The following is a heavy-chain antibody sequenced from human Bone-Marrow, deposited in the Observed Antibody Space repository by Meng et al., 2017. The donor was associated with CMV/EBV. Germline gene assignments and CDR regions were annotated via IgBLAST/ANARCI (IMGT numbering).Heavy chain of an antibody. CDR1: GYSISSGYY. V-gene: IGHV4-38-2*02. D-gene: IGHD2-15*01. Sequence: SETLSLTCTVSGYSISSGYYWGWIRQPPGKGLEWIGSIYHRGSTYYNPSLKSRVTISVDTSKNQFSLKLSSVTAADTAVYYCARESSGGTHYFDYWGQGTLVTVSS. CDR3: ARESSGGTHYFDY. J-gene: IGHJ4*02. CDR2: IYHRGST.